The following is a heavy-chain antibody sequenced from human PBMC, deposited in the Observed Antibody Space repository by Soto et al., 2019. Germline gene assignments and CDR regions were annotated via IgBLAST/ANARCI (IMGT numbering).Heavy chain of an antibody. Sequence: EVQLVESGGGLVKPGGSLRLSCAASGFSFSSYSMNWVRQAPGKGLEWVSSISSSSSSIYYADSEKGRFTISRDNAKNSLYVEMHNLRVENKALYYCARSNGSGNTDVCGQGITVTVSS. D-gene: IGHD3-10*01. CDR2: ISSSSSSI. J-gene: IGHJ6*02. CDR1: GFSFSSYS. V-gene: IGHV3-21*01. CDR3: ARSNGSGNTDV.